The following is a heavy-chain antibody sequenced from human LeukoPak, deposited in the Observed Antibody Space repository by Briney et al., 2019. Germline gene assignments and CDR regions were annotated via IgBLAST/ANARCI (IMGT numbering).Heavy chain of an antibody. CDR3: ARKRMVRGVLYYMDV. Sequence: SETLSLTCTVSGVSISSSNSYWGWIRQPPGKGLEWIGSIYYSGNTYYNASLKSQVSISIDTSKNQFSLKLSSVTAADTAVYYCARKRMVRGVLYYMDVWGKGTTVTISS. J-gene: IGHJ6*03. CDR1: GVSISSSNSY. V-gene: IGHV4-39*01. CDR2: IYYSGNT. D-gene: IGHD3-10*01.